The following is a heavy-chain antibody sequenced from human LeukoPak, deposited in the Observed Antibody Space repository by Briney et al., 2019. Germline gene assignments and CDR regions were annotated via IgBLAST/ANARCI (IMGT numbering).Heavy chain of an antibody. V-gene: IGHV5-51*01. CDR2: IYPGDSDT. CDR1: GHSFTTYW. Sequence: GESLKISCKGSGHSFTTYWIAWVRQMPGKGLEWMGIIYPGDSDTRYSPSFQGQVTISADKSISTAYLQWSSLKASDTAMYYCARQGPDLTFDIWGQGTMVTVSS. CDR3: ARQGPDLTFDI. J-gene: IGHJ3*02.